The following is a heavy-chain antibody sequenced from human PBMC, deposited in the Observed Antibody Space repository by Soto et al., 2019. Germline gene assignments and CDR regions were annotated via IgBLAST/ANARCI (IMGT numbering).Heavy chain of an antibody. V-gene: IGHV4-34*01. D-gene: IGHD3-9*01. CDR1: GGSFSDYY. J-gene: IGHJ4*02. CDR3: ARKPMYHFFAGYYSVDY. CDR2: INHSGTT. Sequence: QVQLRQWGAGLLKPSETLSLTCAVFGGSFSDYYWTWIRQPPGKGLEWIGEINHSGTTSYNPSLKSRLTRSVDTSNKQFSLKLSSVTAADTAVYYCARKPMYHFFAGYYSVDYWGQGTLVTVSS.